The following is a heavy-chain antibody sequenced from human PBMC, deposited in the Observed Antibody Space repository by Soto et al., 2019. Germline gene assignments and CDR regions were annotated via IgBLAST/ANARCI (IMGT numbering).Heavy chain of an antibody. J-gene: IGHJ6*04. V-gene: IGHV5-51*01. CDR2: IYPGDSDT. Sequence: GESLKISCKGSGYSFTSYWIGWVRQMPGKGLEWMGMIYPGDSDTRYSPSFQGQVTISADKSISTAYLQWSSLKASDTAMYYCARKRVAEDYYYGMDVWREGITVTVSX. CDR1: GYSFTSYW. D-gene: IGHD6-19*01. CDR3: ARKRVAEDYYYGMDV.